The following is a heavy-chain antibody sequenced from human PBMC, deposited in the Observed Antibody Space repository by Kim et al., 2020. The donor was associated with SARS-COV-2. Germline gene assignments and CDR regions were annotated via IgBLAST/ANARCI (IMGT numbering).Heavy chain of an antibody. J-gene: IGHJ4*02. CDR1: GFTFSSYG. V-gene: IGHV3-30*18. CDR2: ISYDGSNK. Sequence: GGSLRLSCAASGFTFSSYGMHWVRQAPGKGLEWVAVISYDGSNKYYADSVKGRFTISRDNSKNTLYLQMNSLRAEDTAVYYCAKDGSLGLDYYDSSGYYSYFDYWGQGTLVTVSS. D-gene: IGHD3-22*01. CDR3: AKDGSLGLDYYDSSGYYSYFDY.